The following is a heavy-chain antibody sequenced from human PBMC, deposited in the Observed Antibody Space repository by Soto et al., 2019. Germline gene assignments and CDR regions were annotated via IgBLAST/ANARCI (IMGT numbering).Heavy chain of an antibody. D-gene: IGHD6-19*01. V-gene: IGHV1-18*01. J-gene: IGHJ3*02. CDR3: ARELSFSYSSGWWYAFDI. Sequence: GASVEVSCKASGYTFNSYGISWVRQAPGQGLEWMGWISAYNGNTNYAQKLQGRVTMTTDTSTSTAYMELRSLRSDDTAVYYCARELSFSYSSGWWYAFDIWGQGTMVTVSS. CDR2: ISAYNGNT. CDR1: GYTFNSYG.